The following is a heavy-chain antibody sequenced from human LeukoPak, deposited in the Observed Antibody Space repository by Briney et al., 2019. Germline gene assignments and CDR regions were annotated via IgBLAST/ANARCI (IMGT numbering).Heavy chain of an antibody. Sequence: GGSLRLSCAASGFTFTIFGLNWVRQAPGKGPEWVSYIDARSGITYYADSVQGRFTLSRDNARESVFLQMDSLRVDDMAVYYCARTYDFGRGPPGDAFDNWGPGTWVIVSS. CDR2: IDARSGIT. J-gene: IGHJ3*02. CDR3: ARTYDFGRGPPGDAFDN. V-gene: IGHV3-48*01. CDR1: GFTFTIFG. D-gene: IGHD3-3*01.